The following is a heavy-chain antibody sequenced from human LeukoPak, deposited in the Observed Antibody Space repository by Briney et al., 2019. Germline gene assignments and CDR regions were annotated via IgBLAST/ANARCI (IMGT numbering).Heavy chain of an antibody. D-gene: IGHD1-26*01. CDR3: ARDKPRGSYYGSIFDS. CDR2: ISSSSSYI. V-gene: IGHV3-21*01. J-gene: IGHJ4*02. Sequence: GGSLRLSCAASGFTFSSYWMSWVRQAPGKGLEWVSSISSSSSYIYYADSVKGRFTISRDNAKSSLFLQMNSLRAEDAAVYYCARDKPRGSYYGSIFDSWGQGTLVTVSS. CDR1: GFTFSSYW.